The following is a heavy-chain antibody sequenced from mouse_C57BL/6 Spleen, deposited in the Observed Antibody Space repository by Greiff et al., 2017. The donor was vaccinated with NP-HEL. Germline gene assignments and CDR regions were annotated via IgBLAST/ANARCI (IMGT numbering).Heavy chain of an antibody. CDR1: GYTFTSYW. V-gene: IGHV1-72*01. CDR3: ARHPNYYGSSWHFGY. D-gene: IGHD1-1*01. CDR2: IDPNSGGT. J-gene: IGHJ2*01. Sequence: QVQLQQPGAELVKPGASVKLSCKASGYTFTSYWMHWVKQRPGRGLEWIGRIDPNSGGTKYNEKFKSKATLTVDKPSSTAYMQLSSLTSENSAVYYCARHPNYYGSSWHFGYWGQGTTLTVSS.